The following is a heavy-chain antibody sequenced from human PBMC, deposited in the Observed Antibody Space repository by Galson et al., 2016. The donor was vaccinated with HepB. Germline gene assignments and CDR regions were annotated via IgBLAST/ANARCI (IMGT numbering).Heavy chain of an antibody. J-gene: IGHJ6*02. Sequence: SLRLSCAASGFRFSDYTIRWVRQAPGKGLEWVSGIGGSGGTTYYADSVEGRFTISRDNSKNTLYLQMKSLRAEDTAVYYCAKSTLGVTLESYYYGMDVWGQGTTVTVSS. CDR1: GFRFSDYT. CDR2: IGGSGGTT. V-gene: IGHV3-23*01. CDR3: AKSTLGVTLESYYYGMDV. D-gene: IGHD2-21*02.